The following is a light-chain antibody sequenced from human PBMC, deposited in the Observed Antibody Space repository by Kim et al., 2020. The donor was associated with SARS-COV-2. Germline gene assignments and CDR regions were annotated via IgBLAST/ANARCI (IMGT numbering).Light chain of an antibody. Sequence: QSVLTQPPSASGTPGQRVTMSCSGTNSNVGSNTVSWYYHLPGTAPKLLMYTNTQRPSGVPDRISGSKSGTSASLAINGLRSEDEADYYCVAWDDSLNGVVFGGGTQLTVL. CDR1: NSNVGSNT. V-gene: IGLV1-44*01. J-gene: IGLJ3*02. CDR3: VAWDDSLNGVV. CDR2: TNT.